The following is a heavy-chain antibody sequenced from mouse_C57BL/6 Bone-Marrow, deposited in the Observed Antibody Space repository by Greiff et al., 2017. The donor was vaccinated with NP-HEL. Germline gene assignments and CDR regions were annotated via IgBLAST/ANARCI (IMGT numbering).Heavy chain of an antibody. CDR1: GFTFSNYW. V-gene: IGHV6-3*01. CDR3: TGYSYRTAYFDY. D-gene: IGHD1-1*01. CDR2: IRLKSDNYAT. Sequence: EVKVVESGGGLVQPGGSMKLSCVASGFTFSNYWMNWVRQSPEKGLEWVAQIRLKSDNYATHYAVYGKGRFTISRDSTKTSVCLHMNHLRAEDTEIYYCTGYSYRTAYFDYWGTGPTLTVSS. J-gene: IGHJ2*01.